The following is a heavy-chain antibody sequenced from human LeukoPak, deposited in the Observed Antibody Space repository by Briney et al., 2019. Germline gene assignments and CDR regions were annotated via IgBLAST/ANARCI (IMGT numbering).Heavy chain of an antibody. D-gene: IGHD3-10*01. Sequence: SETLSLTCNVSGGSISNYYWNWIRQPAGKGLEWIGRFYSSANIKYAPSLKSRVTMSGDTSKNQVSLRLSFVTAADTAVYYCARETVPPGQEYYYYLDVWGKGTTVTVSS. V-gene: IGHV4-4*07. CDR2: FYSSANI. CDR3: ARETVPPGQEYYYYLDV. J-gene: IGHJ6*03. CDR1: GGSISNYY.